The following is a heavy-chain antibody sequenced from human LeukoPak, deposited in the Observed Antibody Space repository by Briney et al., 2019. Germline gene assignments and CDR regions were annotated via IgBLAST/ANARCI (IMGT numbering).Heavy chain of an antibody. J-gene: IGHJ3*02. Sequence: GASVKVSCKASGYTFTSYGVTWERQAPGQGLEWLGWISPYNGNTNYAKKVQGRVTMTTDTSSSTAYMELRSLISDDTAVYYSARKSYLRTNREDDALDIWGQGTKVTVSS. D-gene: IGHD1-26*01. CDR3: ARKSYLRTNREDDALDI. CDR2: ISPYNGNT. CDR1: GYTFTSYG. V-gene: IGHV1-18*01.